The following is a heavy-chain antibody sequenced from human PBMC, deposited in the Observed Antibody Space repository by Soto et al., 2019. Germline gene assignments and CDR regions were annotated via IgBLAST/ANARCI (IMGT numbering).Heavy chain of an antibody. CDR3: ARGAKMGVDY. CDR2: IYFDGVTT. D-gene: IGHD1-26*01. V-gene: IGHV3-74*01. CDR1: GFTFNTHW. J-gene: IGHJ4*02. Sequence: QPGGSLRLSCTASGFTFNTHWMHWVRQAPGKGLVWVSRIYFDGVTTNYADFVKGRLTVSRDNAKNTVYLHVNTLRDEDTAVYYCARGAKMGVDYWGEGAMVTVS.